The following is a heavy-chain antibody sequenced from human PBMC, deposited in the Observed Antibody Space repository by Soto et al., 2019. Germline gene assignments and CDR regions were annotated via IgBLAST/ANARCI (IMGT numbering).Heavy chain of an antibody. V-gene: IGHV1-24*01. J-gene: IGHJ6*03. CDR2: FDPEDGET. CDR1: GYTLTELS. Sequence: GASVKVSCKVSGYTLTELSMHWVRQAPGKGLEWMGGFDPEDGETIYAQKFQGRVTMTEDTSTDTAYMELSSLRSEDTAVYYCARGTPSQVHYYFYYYKDVWGKGTTVTVSS. CDR3: ARGTPSQVHYYFYYYKDV.